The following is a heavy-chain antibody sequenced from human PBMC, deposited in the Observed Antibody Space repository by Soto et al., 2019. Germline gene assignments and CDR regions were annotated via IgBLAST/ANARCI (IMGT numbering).Heavy chain of an antibody. V-gene: IGHV3-33*01. CDR2: IWYDGSNK. CDR3: VRDHPPPFMVRGVILAGDFDY. CDR1: GFTFSSYG. Sequence: PGGSLRLSCAASGFTFSSYGMHWVRQAPGKGLEWVAVIWYDGSNKYYADSVKGRFTISRDNSKNTLYLQMNSLRAEDTAVYYCVRDHPPPFMVRGVILAGDFDYWGQGTLVTVSS. J-gene: IGHJ4*02. D-gene: IGHD3-10*01.